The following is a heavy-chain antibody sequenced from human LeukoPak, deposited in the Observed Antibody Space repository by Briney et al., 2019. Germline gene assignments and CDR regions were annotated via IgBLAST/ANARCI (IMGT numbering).Heavy chain of an antibody. V-gene: IGHV1-46*01. CDR3: ARPYCSSTSCASLYFDY. CDR1: GCTFTSYY. J-gene: IGHJ4*02. D-gene: IGHD2-2*01. CDR2: INPIGGST. Sequence: ASVKVSCKASGCTFTSYYMHWVRRAPGQGLEWMGIINPIGGSTSYAQKFQGRVTMTRDTSTSTVYMELNSLRSEDTAVYYCARPYCSSTSCASLYFDYWGQGTLVTVSS.